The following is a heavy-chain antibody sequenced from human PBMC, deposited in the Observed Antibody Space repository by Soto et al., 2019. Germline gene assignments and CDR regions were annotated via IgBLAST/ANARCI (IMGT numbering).Heavy chain of an antibody. CDR1: GFTFSSYA. D-gene: IGHD6-19*01. V-gene: IGHV3-23*01. Sequence: GGSLRLSCAASGFTFSSYAMSWVRQAPGKGLEWVSAISGSGGSTYYADSVKGRFTISRDNSKNTLYLQMNSLRAEDTAVYYCAKAKSGYSSGLAPTEGYWGQGTLVTVSS. CDR3: AKAKSGYSSGLAPTEGY. CDR2: ISGSGGST. J-gene: IGHJ4*02.